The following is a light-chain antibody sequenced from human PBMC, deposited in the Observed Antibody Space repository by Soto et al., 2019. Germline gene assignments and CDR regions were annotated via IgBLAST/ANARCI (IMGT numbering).Light chain of an antibody. Sequence: QSVLTQPPSVSGAPGQRVTISCTGSSSNIGSGYAVHWYQQLPGTGPKHLIYDSINRPSGVPDRFSGSKSGTSASLAITGLQAEDEADYYCQSYDSSLSGSVLFGGGTKLTVL. J-gene: IGLJ2*01. CDR3: QSYDSSLSGSVL. V-gene: IGLV1-40*01. CDR2: DSI. CDR1: SSNIGSGYA.